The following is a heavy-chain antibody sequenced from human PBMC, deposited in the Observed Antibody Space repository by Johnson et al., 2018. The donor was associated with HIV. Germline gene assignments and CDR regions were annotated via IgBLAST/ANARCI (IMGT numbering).Heavy chain of an antibody. CDR2: ISGSGGST. J-gene: IGHJ3*02. CDR3: ARDGRFGNLHAFDI. Sequence: VQLVESGGGLVQPGGSLRLSCAASGFTFSSYAMSWVRQAPGKGLEWVSAISGSGGSTYYADSVKGRFTISRDNAKNSLNLQMNSLRAEDTALYYCARDGRFGNLHAFDIWGQGTMVTVSS. CDR1: GFTFSSYA. D-gene: IGHD3-10*01. V-gene: IGHV3-23*04.